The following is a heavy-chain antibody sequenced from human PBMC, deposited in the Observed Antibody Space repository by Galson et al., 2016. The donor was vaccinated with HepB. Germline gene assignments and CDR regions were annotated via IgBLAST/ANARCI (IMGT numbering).Heavy chain of an antibody. CDR3: AKGRWDFDS. D-gene: IGHD5-24*01. Sequence: SLRLSCAASGFTVSNNYMRWVRQAPGKGLEWVSLIYNGGSTYYADSVKGRSTISRDSSKNTLYLQMNSLRAEDTAVYYCAKGRWDFDSWGQGTLVTVSS. CDR2: IYNGGST. J-gene: IGHJ4*02. CDR1: GFTVSNNY. V-gene: IGHV3-66*01.